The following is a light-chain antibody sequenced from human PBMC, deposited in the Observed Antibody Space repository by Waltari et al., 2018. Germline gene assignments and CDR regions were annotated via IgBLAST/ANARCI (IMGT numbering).Light chain of an antibody. V-gene: IGLV2-14*01. CDR2: EVR. J-gene: IGLJ3*02. CDR1: SSDVRPYAY. CDR3: TSYTTSRTWV. Sequence: QSALTQPASVSGSPGQPITISCPGTSSDVRPYAYLSWYQQKPGKAPQLIIYEVRDRPPGVPNRFSGSKSGYTAFLTISGLQAEDEVDYYCTSYTTSRTWVFGGGTKLTVL.